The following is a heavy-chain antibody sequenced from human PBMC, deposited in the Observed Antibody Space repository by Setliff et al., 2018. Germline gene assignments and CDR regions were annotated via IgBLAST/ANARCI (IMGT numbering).Heavy chain of an antibody. J-gene: IGHJ4*02. CDR2: ISPYNDNT. CDR1: GYMFKRYG. Sequence: ASVKVSCKASGYMFKRYGINWMRQAPGQGFEWMGWISPYNDNTKSAQKFQDRITMTTDTTTSTSYMELRSLRSEDTAVYYCASQRSGSSWYLLFDYWGQGTLVTVSS. CDR3: ASQRSGSSWYLLFDY. D-gene: IGHD6-13*01. V-gene: IGHV1-18*04.